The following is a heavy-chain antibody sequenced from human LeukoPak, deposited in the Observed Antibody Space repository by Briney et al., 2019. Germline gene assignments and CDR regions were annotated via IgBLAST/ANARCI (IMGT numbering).Heavy chain of an antibody. V-gene: IGHV4-34*01. CDR3: TRGSIAYYYMDV. CDR2: INHSGST. CDR1: GFTFSDYY. J-gene: IGHJ6*03. Sequence: PGGSLRLSCAASGFTFSDYYMSWIRQPPGKGLEWIGEINHSGSTSYNPSLKSRVTISVDTSKNQFSLKLSSVTAADTAVYYCTRGSIAYYYMDVWGKGTTVTISS. D-gene: IGHD3-22*01.